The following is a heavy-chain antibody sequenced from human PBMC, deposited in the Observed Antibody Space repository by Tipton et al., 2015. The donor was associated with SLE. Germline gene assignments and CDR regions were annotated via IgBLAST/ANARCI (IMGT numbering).Heavy chain of an antibody. CDR3: ARGRDYYGSS. CDR1: GGSISSGGYS. CDR2: IYYSGST. Sequence: TLSLTCAVSGGSISSGGYSWSWIRQPPGKGLEWIGYIYYSGSTYYNPSLKSRVTISVDTSKNQFSLKLSSVTAADTAVYYCARGRDYYGSSWGQGTLVTVSS. J-gene: IGHJ4*02. V-gene: IGHV4-30-4*08. D-gene: IGHD3-10*01.